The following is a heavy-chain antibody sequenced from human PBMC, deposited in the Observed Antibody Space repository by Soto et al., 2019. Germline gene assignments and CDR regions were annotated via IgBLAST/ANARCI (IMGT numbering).Heavy chain of an antibody. Sequence: QVQLQQWGAGLLKPSETLSLTCAVYGGSFSGYYWSWIRQPPGKGLEWIGEINHSGSTNYNPSLKSRVTITVDTSKNQFSLKLSSVTAADTAVYYGAGGVVTIVRGVIPPHFDYWGQGTLVTVSS. D-gene: IGHD3-10*01. V-gene: IGHV4-34*01. CDR3: AGGVVTIVRGVIPPHFDY. CDR1: GGSFSGYY. CDR2: INHSGST. J-gene: IGHJ4*02.